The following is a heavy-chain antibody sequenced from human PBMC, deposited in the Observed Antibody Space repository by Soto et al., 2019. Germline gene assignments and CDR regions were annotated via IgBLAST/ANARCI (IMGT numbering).Heavy chain of an antibody. D-gene: IGHD3-22*01. CDR3: AREGLTRDSSGYSLGYAFDI. CDR1: GGSISSGGNY. V-gene: IGHV4-31*03. CDR2: IYYSGST. Sequence: QVQLQESGPGLVKPSQTLSLTCTVSGGSISSGGNYWSWIRQHPGKGLEWMGYIYYSGSTYYNPALQSRVTITVDTSQNQFSLKLSSVTAADTAVYYCAREGLTRDSSGYSLGYAFDIWGQGTMVTVSS. J-gene: IGHJ3*02.